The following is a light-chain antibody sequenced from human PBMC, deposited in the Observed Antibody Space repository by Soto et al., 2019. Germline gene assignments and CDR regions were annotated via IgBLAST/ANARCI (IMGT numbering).Light chain of an antibody. CDR1: QSVSSSY. J-gene: IGKJ1*01. V-gene: IGKV3-20*01. CDR2: GAS. Sequence: EIVLTQSPGTLSLSPGERATLSCRASQSVSSSYLAWYQQKPGQAPRLLIYGASSRATGIPDRFSGSGSGTDFTLTTSRLEPEDFAVYYCQQYGISTGTFGQGTKV. CDR3: QQYGISTGT.